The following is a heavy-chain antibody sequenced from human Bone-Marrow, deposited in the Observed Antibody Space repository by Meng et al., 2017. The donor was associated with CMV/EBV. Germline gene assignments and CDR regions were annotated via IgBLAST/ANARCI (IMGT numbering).Heavy chain of an antibody. CDR3: ARGGNHDAFDI. D-gene: IGHD1-14*01. CDR2: IRYDGSNK. CDR1: GFTFSSYG. V-gene: IGHV3-30*02. Sequence: GESLKISCAASGFTFSSYGMHWVRQAPGKGLEWVAFIRYDGSNKYYADSVKGRFTTSRDNSKNTLYLQMGSLRAEDMAVYYCARGGNHDAFDIWGQGTMVTVSS. J-gene: IGHJ3*02.